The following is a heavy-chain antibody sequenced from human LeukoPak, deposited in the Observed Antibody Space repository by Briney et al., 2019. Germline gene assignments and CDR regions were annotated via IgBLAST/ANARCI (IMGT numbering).Heavy chain of an antibody. CDR2: INADESST. CDR1: GFTFSRDW. J-gene: IGHJ4*02. CDR3: TRGSYYFNY. V-gene: IGHV3-74*01. Sequence: GGSLRLSCAASGFTFSRDWMHRVRQAPGRGLVWVSRINADESSTAYVDSVKGRFIISRDNAKNTLYLQMNSLRVEDTAVYYCTRGSYYFNYWGQGTLVTVSS.